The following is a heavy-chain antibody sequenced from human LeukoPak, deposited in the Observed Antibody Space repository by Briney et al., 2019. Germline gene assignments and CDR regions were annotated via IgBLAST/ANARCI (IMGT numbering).Heavy chain of an antibody. CDR2: IYYSGIT. V-gene: IGHV4-39*01. J-gene: IGHJ4*02. CDR1: GGSMSSGSYY. CDR3: ARRVDH. Sequence: SETLSLTCTVSGGSMSSGSYYWGWIRQPPGKGLEWIGSIYYSGITHYKPSLKSRVTISADTSKNQFSLKLSSVTAADTAVYYCARRVDHWGQGTLVTVSS.